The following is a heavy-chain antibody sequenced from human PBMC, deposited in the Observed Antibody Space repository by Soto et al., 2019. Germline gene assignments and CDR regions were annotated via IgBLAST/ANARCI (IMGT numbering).Heavy chain of an antibody. Sequence: QITLKESGPTLVRPAQTLTLTCDFSGFSLSTYHMGVAWIRQPPGKALEWLALIYWDDDKRYSPSLKDRLAISNGTSSNQVVLTITNLDPGDTATYCCAHVGVYDLRTCDPCGTGTLVTVSS. CDR2: IYWDDDK. D-gene: IGHD1-1*01. CDR3: AHVGVYDLRTCDP. V-gene: IGHV2-5*02. CDR1: GFSLSTYHMG. J-gene: IGHJ5*02.